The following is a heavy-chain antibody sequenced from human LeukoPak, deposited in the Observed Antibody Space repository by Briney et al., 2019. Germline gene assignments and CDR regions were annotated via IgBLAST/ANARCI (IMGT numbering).Heavy chain of an antibody. V-gene: IGHV3-30-3*01. J-gene: IGHJ4*02. D-gene: IGHD5-18*01. Sequence: GGSLRLSCAASGFTFSSYAMHWVRQAPGKGLEWVAVISYDGSNKYYADSVKGRFTISRDNAKNTMDLQMNSLRAEDTAVYYCARGGYSYGWINYYFDYWGQGTLVTVSS. CDR3: ARGGYSYGWINYYFDY. CDR2: ISYDGSNK. CDR1: GFTFSSYA.